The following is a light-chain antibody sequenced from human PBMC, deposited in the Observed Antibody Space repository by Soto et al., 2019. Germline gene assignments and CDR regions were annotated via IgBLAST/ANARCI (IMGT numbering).Light chain of an antibody. Sequence: DIQMTQSPSTLSASVGDRVTITCRASQSISSWLAWYQQKPRKAPKLLIYKASSLESGVPSRFSGSGSGAAFTLTISSLQPDDFATYYCQQYNSYPLTFGGGTKVEIK. CDR2: KAS. J-gene: IGKJ4*01. V-gene: IGKV1-5*03. CDR1: QSISSW. CDR3: QQYNSYPLT.